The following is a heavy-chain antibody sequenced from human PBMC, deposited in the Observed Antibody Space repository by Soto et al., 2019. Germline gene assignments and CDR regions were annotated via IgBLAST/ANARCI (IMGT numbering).Heavy chain of an antibody. V-gene: IGHV3-21*01. Sequence: GGSLRLSCAASGFVFRNYIMNWVRQAPGKGLEWVSSISSTGDYKHYADSVKGRFTISRDNANNSLFLQMSSLRAEDTAMYYCARDVGYCTHDECPFDCWGQGALVTVSS. J-gene: IGHJ4*02. CDR3: ARDVGYCTHDECPFDC. CDR1: GFVFRNYI. CDR2: ISSTGDYK. D-gene: IGHD2-2*03.